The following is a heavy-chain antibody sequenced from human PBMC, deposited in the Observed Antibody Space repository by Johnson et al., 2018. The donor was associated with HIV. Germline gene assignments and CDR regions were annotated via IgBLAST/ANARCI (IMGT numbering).Heavy chain of an antibody. CDR3: LIRDAFDI. J-gene: IGHJ3*02. CDR1: GFTFSSYA. D-gene: IGHD2-8*01. V-gene: IGHV3-30-3*01. CDR2: ISYDGSNK. Sequence: QVQLVESGGGVVQPGRSLRLSCAASGFTFSSYAMHWVRQAPGKGLEWVAVISYDGSNKYYADSVKGRFTISRDNSKNTLYLQMNSLRAEDTAVYYCLIRDAFDIWGPGTLVTVSS.